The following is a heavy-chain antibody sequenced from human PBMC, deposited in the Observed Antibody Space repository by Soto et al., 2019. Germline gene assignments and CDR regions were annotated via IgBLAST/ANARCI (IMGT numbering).Heavy chain of an antibody. CDR1: EFMFSNFA. CDR3: VREVSYVSGGHLYYGMDV. J-gene: IGHJ6*02. V-gene: IGHV3-30*04. Sequence: GGSLRLSCAASEFMFSNFAMNWVRQSPGKGLEWVALISYDGRHKYYADSVKGRISISRDNSKNILYLQMSALRAEDTARYYCVREVSYVSGGHLYYGMDVLGQGTAVTVSS. D-gene: IGHD3-16*01. CDR2: ISYDGRHK.